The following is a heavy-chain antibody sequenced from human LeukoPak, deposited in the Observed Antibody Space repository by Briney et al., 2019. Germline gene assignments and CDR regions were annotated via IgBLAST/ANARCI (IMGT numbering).Heavy chain of an antibody. D-gene: IGHD1-26*01. CDR3: ARVLLLEDAFDI. CDR2: IYTSGST. V-gene: IGHV4-61*02. CDR1: GGSISSGSYY. J-gene: IGHJ3*02. Sequence: PSETLSLTCTVSGGSISSGSYYWSWIRQPAGKGLEWIGRIYTSGSTNYNPSLKSRVTISVDTSKNQFSLKLSSVTAADTAVYYCARVLLLEDAFDIWGQGTMVTVSS.